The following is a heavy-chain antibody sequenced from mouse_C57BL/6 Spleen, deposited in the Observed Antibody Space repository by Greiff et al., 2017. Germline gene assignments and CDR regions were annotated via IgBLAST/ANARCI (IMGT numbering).Heavy chain of an antibody. Sequence: EVQLVESGGDLVKPGGSLKLSCAASGFTFSSYGMSWVRQTPDKRLEWVATISSGGSYTYSPDSVKGRFHISRDNATNTLYLQMSRLKSEDTAMYYCASYYGSSYEWYFDVWGTGTTVTVAS. CDR1: GFTFSSYG. CDR3: ASYYGSSYEWYFDV. D-gene: IGHD1-1*01. CDR2: ISSGGSYT. V-gene: IGHV5-6*01. J-gene: IGHJ1*03.